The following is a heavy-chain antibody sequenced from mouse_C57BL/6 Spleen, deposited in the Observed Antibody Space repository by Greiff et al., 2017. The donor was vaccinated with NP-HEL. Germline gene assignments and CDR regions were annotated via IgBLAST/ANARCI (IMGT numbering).Heavy chain of an antibody. V-gene: IGHV1-69*01. CDR3: ARAGFDY. J-gene: IGHJ2*01. Sequence: VQLQLPGAELVMPGASVKLSCKASGYTFTSYWMHWVKQRPGQGLEWIGEIDPSDSYTNYNQKFKVKSTLTVDKSSSTAYMQLSSLTSEDSAVYYCARAGFDYWGQGTTLTVSS. CDR1: GYTFTSYW. CDR2: IDPSDSYT.